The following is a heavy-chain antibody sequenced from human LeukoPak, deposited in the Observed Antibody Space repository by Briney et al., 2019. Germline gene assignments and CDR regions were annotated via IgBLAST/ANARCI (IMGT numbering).Heavy chain of an antibody. CDR2: ISWYSGSI. D-gene: IGHD2-2*02. Sequence: GGSLRLSCAASGFTFDDYAMHWVRQAPGKGLEWVSGISWYSGSIGYADSVKGRFTISRDNAKNSLYLQMNSLRAEDTALYYCAKDMVRYCSSTSCYSPMDVWGKGTTVTVSS. CDR1: GFTFDDYA. CDR3: AKDMVRYCSSTSCYSPMDV. J-gene: IGHJ6*03. V-gene: IGHV3-9*01.